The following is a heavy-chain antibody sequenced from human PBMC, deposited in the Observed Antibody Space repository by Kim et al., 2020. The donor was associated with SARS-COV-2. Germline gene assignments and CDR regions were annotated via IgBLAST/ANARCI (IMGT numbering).Heavy chain of an antibody. CDR1: GFLRSN. Sequence: GGSLRLSCVASGFLRSNIQWVRQAPGRGLEVVAVITTDGSIKLFADSVNVRFAISRADAKNAVYLQMNSLRTEDTGIYYCAREPNLGSALDIWGQGTGVT. CDR2: ITTDGSIK. V-gene: IGHV3-30*09. CDR3: AREPNLGSALDI. J-gene: IGHJ3*02. D-gene: IGHD7-27*01.